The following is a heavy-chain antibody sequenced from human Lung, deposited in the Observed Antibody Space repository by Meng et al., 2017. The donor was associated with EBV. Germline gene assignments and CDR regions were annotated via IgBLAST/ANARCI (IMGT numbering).Heavy chain of an antibody. CDR2: TNENGGIT. V-gene: IGHV3-74*01. CDR1: GFRFSRYW. Sequence: VRVVGSGGGLVQPGGSLRLSCAASGFRFSRYWMHWVRQVPGKGLVWVSRTNENGGITNYADSVKGRFTISRDNTKNTLYLQMNSLRVEDTAVYFCSRDLVGSDDVWGQGTLVTVSS. CDR3: SRDLVGSDDV. J-gene: IGHJ4*02. D-gene: IGHD5-24*01.